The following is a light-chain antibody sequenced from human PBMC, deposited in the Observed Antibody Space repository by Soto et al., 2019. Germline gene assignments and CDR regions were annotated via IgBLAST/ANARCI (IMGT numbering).Light chain of an antibody. CDR1: QSLVYGDANTY. J-gene: IGKJ4*01. Sequence: VVVTQSPLSLPVTLGQPASISCRSSQSLVYGDANTYLNWFQKRPGQPPRRLIYQVSNRYSGVPYRFSGSGSGTDFTLKISRVEAEDFGIYYCMLATRWPLPFGGGTKVEIK. V-gene: IGKV2-30*01. CDR2: QVS. CDR3: MLATRWPLP.